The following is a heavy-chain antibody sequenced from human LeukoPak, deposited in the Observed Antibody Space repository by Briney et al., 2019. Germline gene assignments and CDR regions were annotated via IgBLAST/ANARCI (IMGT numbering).Heavy chain of an antibody. CDR1: GFTFSSYG. CDR2: IWYDGSNK. V-gene: IGHV3-33*06. CDR3: AKVGRVVVAATDSATDAFDI. D-gene: IGHD2-15*01. Sequence: PGRSLRLSCAASGFTFSSYGMHWVRQAPGKGLEWVAVIWYDGSNKYYADSVKGRFTISRDSSKNTLYLQMNSLRAEDTAVYYCAKVGRVVVAATDSATDAFDIWGQGTMVTVSS. J-gene: IGHJ3*02.